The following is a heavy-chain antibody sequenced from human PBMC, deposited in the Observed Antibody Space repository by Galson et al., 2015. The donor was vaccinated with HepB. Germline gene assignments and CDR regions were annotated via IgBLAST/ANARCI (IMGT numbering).Heavy chain of an antibody. V-gene: IGHV4-61*01. Sequence: LSLTCSVSGGSLSSDTYYWSWIRQPPGKGLEWIGYTHHTGGANYNPSLASRVTMSVDTSKNHFSLKLASVTAADTAVYFCAREADWINWFDPWGQGILVTVSS. D-gene: IGHD1-1*01. CDR3: AREADWINWFDP. CDR2: THHTGGA. J-gene: IGHJ5*02. CDR1: GGSLSSDTYY.